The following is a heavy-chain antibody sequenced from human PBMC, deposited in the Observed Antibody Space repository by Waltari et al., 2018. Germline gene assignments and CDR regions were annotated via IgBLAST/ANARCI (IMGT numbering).Heavy chain of an antibody. V-gene: IGHV1-2*02. CDR3: ARDQATIFGVVRDLGGY. CDR1: GYTFTGYY. CDR2: INPNSGGT. Sequence: QVQLVQSGAEVKKPGASVKVSCKASGYTFTGYYMHWVRQAPGQGLEWMGWINPNSGGTNYAQKFQGRVTMTRDTSISTAYMELSRLRSDDTAVYNCARDQATIFGVVRDLGGYWGQGTLVTVSS. D-gene: IGHD3-3*01. J-gene: IGHJ4*02.